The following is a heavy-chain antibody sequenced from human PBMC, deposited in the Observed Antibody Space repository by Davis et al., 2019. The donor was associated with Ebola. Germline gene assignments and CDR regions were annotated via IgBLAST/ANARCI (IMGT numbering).Heavy chain of an antibody. J-gene: IGHJ3*02. CDR2: FDPEDGET. CDR1: GYTLTELS. CDR3: ATLGQLERRRAFDI. V-gene: IGHV1-24*01. D-gene: IGHD1-1*01. Sequence: ASVKVSCKVSGYTLTELSMHWVRQAPGKGLEWMGGFDPEDGETIYAQKFQGRVTMTEDTSTDTAYMELSSLRSEDTAVYYCATLGQLERRRAFDIWGQGTMVTVSS.